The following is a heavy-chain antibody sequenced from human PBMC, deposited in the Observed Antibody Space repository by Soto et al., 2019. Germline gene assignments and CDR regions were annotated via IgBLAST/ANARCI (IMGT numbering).Heavy chain of an antibody. D-gene: IGHD2-8*01. Sequence: GGSLRLSCTASGFTFNRHAMTWVRHAPGKGLEWVSGLSDSGGSIYYADSVKGRFTISRDNSMNTLYLQMNTLRAEDTAVYYCAKVSSAWYAGFFYLCGQGTLVTVSS. V-gene: IGHV3-23*01. CDR3: AKVSSAWYAGFFYL. J-gene: IGHJ5*02. CDR1: GFTFNRHA. CDR2: LSDSGGSI.